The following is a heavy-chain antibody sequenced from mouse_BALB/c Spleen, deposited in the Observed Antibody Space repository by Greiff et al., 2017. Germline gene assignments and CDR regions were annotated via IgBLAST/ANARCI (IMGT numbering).Heavy chain of an antibody. CDR2: IWSGGST. D-gene: IGHD1-1*02. CDR3: ARKGGSYAWFAY. V-gene: IGHV2-2*02. Sequence: VKLVESGPGLVQPSQSLSITCTVSGFSLTSYGVHWVRQSPGKGLEWLGVIWSGGSTDYNAAFISRLSISKDNSKSQVFFKMNSLQANDTAIYYCARKGGSYAWFAYWGQGTLVTVAA. CDR1: GFSLTSYG. J-gene: IGHJ3*01.